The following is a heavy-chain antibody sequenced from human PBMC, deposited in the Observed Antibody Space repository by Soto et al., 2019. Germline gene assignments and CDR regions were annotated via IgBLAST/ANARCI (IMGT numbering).Heavy chain of an antibody. CDR1: GFTFSSYG. Sequence: QVQLVESGGGVVQPGRSLRLSCAASGFTFSSYGMHWVRQAPGKGLEWVAVIWYDGSNKYYADSVKGRFTISRDNSKNTLYLQMSSLRAEDTAVYYCARASSSSVDFDYWGQGTLVTVSS. V-gene: IGHV3-33*01. CDR3: ARASSSSVDFDY. J-gene: IGHJ4*02. CDR2: IWYDGSNK. D-gene: IGHD6-6*01.